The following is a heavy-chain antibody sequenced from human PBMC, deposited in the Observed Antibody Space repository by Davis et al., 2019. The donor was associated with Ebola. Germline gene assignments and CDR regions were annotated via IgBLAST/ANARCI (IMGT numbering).Heavy chain of an antibody. CDR1: GYTFTSYG. CDR3: ARDRPHRVGVVNWFDP. D-gene: IGHD3-3*01. J-gene: IGHJ5*02. Sequence: ASVKVSCKASGYTFTSYGISWVRQAPGQGLEWMGWINPNSGGTNYAQKFKGRVTMTRDTSISTAYMELSRLRSDDTAVYYCARDRPHRVGVVNWFDPWGQGTLVTVSS. CDR2: INPNSGGT. V-gene: IGHV1-2*02.